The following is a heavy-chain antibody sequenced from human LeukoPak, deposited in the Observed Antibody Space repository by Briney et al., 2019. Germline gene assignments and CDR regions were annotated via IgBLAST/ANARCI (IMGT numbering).Heavy chain of an antibody. CDR1: GFTFSNYA. D-gene: IGHD6-13*01. CDR3: ARAGQQLVPCYFNY. J-gene: IGHJ4*02. Sequence: PGGSLRLSCGVSGFTFSNYAMSWVRQAPGKGLEWVSGISGSGGSTYYTDSMKGRFTISRDNSKNTLYLQMNSLRADDTAVYFCARAGQQLVPCYFNYWGQGILVTVSS. CDR2: ISGSGGST. V-gene: IGHV3-23*01.